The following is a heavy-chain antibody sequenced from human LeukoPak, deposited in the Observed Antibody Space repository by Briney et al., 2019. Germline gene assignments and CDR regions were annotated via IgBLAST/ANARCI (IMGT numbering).Heavy chain of an antibody. CDR1: GFTFSSYA. CDR2: ISGSGGST. J-gene: IGHJ4*02. CDR3: ARGTSSYDFWSGYYTFDY. Sequence: GGSLRLSCAASGFTFSSYAMSWVRQAPGKGLEWVSAISGSGGSTYYADSVKGRFTISRANAKNSLYLQMNSLRAEDTAVYYCARGTSSYDFWSGYYTFDYWGQGTLVTVSS. D-gene: IGHD3-3*01. V-gene: IGHV3-23*01.